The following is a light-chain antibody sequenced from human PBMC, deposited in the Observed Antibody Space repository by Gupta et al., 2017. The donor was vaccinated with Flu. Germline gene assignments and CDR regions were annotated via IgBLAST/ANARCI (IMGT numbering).Light chain of an antibody. CDR2: GAL. CDR1: QSVSSYY. Sequence: EIVLTQSPGTLSLSPGERATLSCRASQSVSSYYLAWYQQKPGQAPRLLIYGALRRATGIPDRFSGTGSGTDFTLTISRLEPEDFAVYYCQQYGDSPWTFGQGTKVDMK. V-gene: IGKV3-20*01. J-gene: IGKJ1*01. CDR3: QQYGDSPWT.